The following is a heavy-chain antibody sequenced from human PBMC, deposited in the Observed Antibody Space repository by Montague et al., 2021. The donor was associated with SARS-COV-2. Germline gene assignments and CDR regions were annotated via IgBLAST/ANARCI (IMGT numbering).Heavy chain of an antibody. CDR2: IDWDDDK. Sequence: PALVKPTQTLTLTCIFSGFSLSTSGMCVNWIRQSPGRALEWLARIDWDDDKHYSPSLKTRLTISKDTAKNQVVLTMTNMDPEDTATFFCARSKGGDGYSFDYSWGRRTLVIVS. D-gene: IGHD5-24*01. CDR3: ARSKGGDGYSFDYS. CDR1: GFSLSTSGMC. V-gene: IGHV2-70*11. J-gene: IGHJ4*02.